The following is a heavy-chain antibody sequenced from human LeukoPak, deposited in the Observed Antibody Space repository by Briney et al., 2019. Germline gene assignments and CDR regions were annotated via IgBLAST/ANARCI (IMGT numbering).Heavy chain of an antibody. V-gene: IGHV1-2*06. Sequence: ASVKVSCKASGYTFIAYHLHLVRQAPGQDLEWMGRINPNSGGTNYAQMFEGRVTMTRDTSISAANMELSRLRSDDTAVYYCARARDGFSSAYYYYGLDVWGQGTTVTVSS. CDR2: INPNSGGT. CDR3: ARARDGFSSAYYYYGLDV. J-gene: IGHJ6*02. D-gene: IGHD5-24*01. CDR1: GYTFIAYH.